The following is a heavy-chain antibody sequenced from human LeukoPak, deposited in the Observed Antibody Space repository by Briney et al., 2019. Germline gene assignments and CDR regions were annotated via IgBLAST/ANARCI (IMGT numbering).Heavy chain of an antibody. V-gene: IGHV3-9*02. CDR3: AKDSSGGSSEYFQQ. J-gene: IGHJ1*01. D-gene: IGHD2-15*01. CDR2: IYWSSSGT. CDR1: GFNSEDHA. Sequence: GGSLRLSCVVSGFNSEDHAMHWVRQALGKGLEWVSGIYWSSSGTGYADSVKGRFTISRDNAKNSLYLQMNSLRAEDTALYYCAKDSSGGSSEYFQQWGQGTLVTVSS.